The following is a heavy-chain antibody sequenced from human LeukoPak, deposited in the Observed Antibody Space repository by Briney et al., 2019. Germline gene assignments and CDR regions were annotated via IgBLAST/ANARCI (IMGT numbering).Heavy chain of an antibody. Sequence: SETLSLTCAVYGGSFSGYYWIWIRQPPGKGLEWIGEINHSGSTNYNPSLKSRVTISVDTSKNQFSLKLRSVPAADTAVYYCARGGVVTGPTAWFDTWGQGTLVTVSS. J-gene: IGHJ5*02. D-gene: IGHD1-7*01. V-gene: IGHV4-34*01. CDR1: GGSFSGYY. CDR3: ARGGVVTGPTAWFDT. CDR2: INHSGST.